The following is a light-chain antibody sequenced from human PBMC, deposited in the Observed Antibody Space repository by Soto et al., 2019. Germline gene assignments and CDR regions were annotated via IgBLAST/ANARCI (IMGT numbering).Light chain of an antibody. CDR2: EVS. V-gene: IGLV2-8*01. J-gene: IGLJ1*01. Sequence: QSALTEPPAATGSPGQSVTISCTGTSSDVGGYNYVSWYQQHPGKAPKLMIYEVSKRPSGVPDRFSDSKSGNTASLTVSGLQAEDEADYYCSSYAGSIEVFGTGTKVTVL. CDR3: SSYAGSIEV. CDR1: SSDVGGYNY.